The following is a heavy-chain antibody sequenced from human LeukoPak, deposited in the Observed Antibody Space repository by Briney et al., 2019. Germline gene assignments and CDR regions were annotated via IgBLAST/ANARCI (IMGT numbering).Heavy chain of an antibody. D-gene: IGHD3-10*01. V-gene: IGHV4-39*01. Sequence: SETLSLTCTVSGGSISSSSYYWGWIRQPPGKGLEWIGSIYYSGSTYYNPSLKSRVTISVDTSKNQFSLKLSSVTAADTAVYYCARHTPLLLLDHGSGTKMTPYYYYYMDVWGKGTTVTISS. J-gene: IGHJ6*03. CDR3: ARHTPLLLLDHGSGTKMTPYYYYYMDV. CDR1: GGSISSSSYY. CDR2: IYYSGST.